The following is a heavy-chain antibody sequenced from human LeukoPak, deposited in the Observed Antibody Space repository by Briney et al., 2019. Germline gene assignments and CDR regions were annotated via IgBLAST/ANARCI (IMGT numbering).Heavy chain of an antibody. V-gene: IGHV3-7*01. Sequence: GGSLRLSCAASGFTFSSYWMSWVRQAPGKGLEWVANIKQDGSEKYYVDSVKGRFTISRDNAKNSLYLQMNSLRAEDTAVYYCARDSPSSSWSNWFDPWGQGTLVTVSS. CDR2: IKQDGSEK. CDR1: GFTFSSYW. J-gene: IGHJ5*02. D-gene: IGHD6-13*01. CDR3: ARDSPSSSWSNWFDP.